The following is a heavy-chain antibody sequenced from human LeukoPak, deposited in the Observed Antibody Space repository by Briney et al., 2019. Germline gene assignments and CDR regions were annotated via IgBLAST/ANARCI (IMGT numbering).Heavy chain of an antibody. CDR1: GFTFSSYA. CDR3: AKEGRPNSGGGFFDY. D-gene: IGHD1-26*01. Sequence: PGGSLRLSCAASGFTFSSYAMGWVRQAPGKGLEWVSTVNESGGRTYYADSVKGRFTMSRDNSKSTLYLQMNSLRVEDTAIYYCAKEGRPNSGGGFFDYWGQGTRVTVSS. V-gene: IGHV3-23*01. J-gene: IGHJ4*02. CDR2: VNESGGRT.